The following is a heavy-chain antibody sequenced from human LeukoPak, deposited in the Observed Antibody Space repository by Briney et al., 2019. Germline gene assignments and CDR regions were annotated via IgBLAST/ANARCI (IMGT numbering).Heavy chain of an antibody. CDR1: GFIFNSHW. J-gene: IGHJ2*01. V-gene: IGHV3-7*01. CDR3: ARVRTEWYIDL. D-gene: IGHD2-8*02. CDR2: IRQDGGEK. Sequence: GGSLRLSCAGSGFIFNSHWMTWVRQAPGMGLEWVGNIRQDGGEKFYADSVRGRFTISRDNAKNSLYLHLNSLRAEDTAIYYCARVRTEWYIDLWGRGTLVTVSP.